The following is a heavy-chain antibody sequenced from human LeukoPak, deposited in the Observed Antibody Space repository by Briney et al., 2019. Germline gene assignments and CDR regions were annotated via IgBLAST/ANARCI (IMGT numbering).Heavy chain of an antibody. V-gene: IGHV4-61*02. CDR1: GGSISSGSYY. J-gene: IGHJ6*03. Sequence: SETLSLTCTVSGGSISSGSYYWSWIRQPAGKGLEWIGRIYTSGSTNYNPSLKSRVTISVDTSKNQFSLKLSSVTAADTAVYYCARVIQNYYYYYMDVWGKGTTVTVSS. CDR3: ARVIQNYYYYYMDV. CDR2: IYTSGST. D-gene: IGHD5-18*01.